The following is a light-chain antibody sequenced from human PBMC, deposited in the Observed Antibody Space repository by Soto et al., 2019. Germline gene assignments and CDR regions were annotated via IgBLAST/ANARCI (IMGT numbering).Light chain of an antibody. V-gene: IGKV1-5*03. CDR3: QQYSYFAT. J-gene: IGKJ1*01. CDR1: QSISSW. CDR2: KAS. Sequence: DIQMTQSPSTLSASVGDRVTITCRASQSISSWLTWYQQKAGQAPKLLIYKASIVASGVPSRFSGSGSGTEFTLTISSLLPEDSATYYCQQYSYFATFGQGTRVEVK.